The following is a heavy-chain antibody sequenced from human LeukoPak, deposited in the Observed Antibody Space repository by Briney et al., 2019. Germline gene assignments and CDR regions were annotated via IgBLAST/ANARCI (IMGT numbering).Heavy chain of an antibody. CDR1: GYTFTGYY. D-gene: IGHD3-10*01. V-gene: IGHV1-2*02. CDR2: INPNSGGT. Sequence: ASVKVSCKASGYTFTGYYMHWVRQAPGQGLEWMGWINPNSGGTNYAQKFQGRVTMTRDTSISTAYMELSRLRSDDTAVYYCARDLVLWFGDLRWFDYWGQGTLVTVSS. CDR3: ARDLVLWFGDLRWFDY. J-gene: IGHJ4*02.